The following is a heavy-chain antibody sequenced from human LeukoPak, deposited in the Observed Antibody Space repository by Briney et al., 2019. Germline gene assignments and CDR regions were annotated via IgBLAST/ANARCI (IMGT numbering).Heavy chain of an antibody. D-gene: IGHD3-16*01. J-gene: IGHJ4*02. Sequence: PSETLSLTCTVSGVSISNNYWSWIRQPPGKGLEWIGNIFYSGRNNYNPSLRSRVTMSVDTSKNQFSLKLSSVTAADTAVYYYARVNDRVSWLDYWGQGTLVTVSS. V-gene: IGHV4-59*01. CDR2: IFYSGRN. CDR3: ARVNDRVSWLDY. CDR1: GVSISNNY.